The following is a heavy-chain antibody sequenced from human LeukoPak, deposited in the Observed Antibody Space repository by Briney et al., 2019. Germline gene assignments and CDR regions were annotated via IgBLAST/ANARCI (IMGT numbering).Heavy chain of an antibody. Sequence: GGSLRLSCVASGFTFSRYSMNWVRQAPGKGLEWISFVSISSGTIYYADSVKGRFRISRDNAKSSLDLEMNSLRAEDTAVYYCARAMSTFGGVRNYFDSWGQGTLVAVSS. J-gene: IGHJ4*02. V-gene: IGHV3-48*04. CDR3: ARAMSTFGGVRNYFDS. CDR1: GFTFSRYS. D-gene: IGHD3-16*01. CDR2: VSISSGTI.